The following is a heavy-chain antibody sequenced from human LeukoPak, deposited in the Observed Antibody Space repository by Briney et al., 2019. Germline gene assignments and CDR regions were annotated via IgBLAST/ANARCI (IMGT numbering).Heavy chain of an antibody. D-gene: IGHD2-2*02. J-gene: IGHJ4*02. Sequence: ASVKVSCKASGSTFSSYDINWVRQATGQGLEWMGWMNPNSGNTGYAQKFQGRVTMTRNTSISTAYMELSILRSEDTAVYYCARYYSSAIGYWGQGTLVTVSS. CDR3: ARYYSSAIGY. CDR2: MNPNSGNT. CDR1: GSTFSSYD. V-gene: IGHV1-8*02.